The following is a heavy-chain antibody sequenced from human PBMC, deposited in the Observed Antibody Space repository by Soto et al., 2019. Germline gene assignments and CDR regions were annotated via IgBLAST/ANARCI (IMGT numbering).Heavy chain of an antibody. Sequence: QVQLVESGGGVVQPGRSLRLSCTVSGFTFRSYGMHWVRQAPGKGLEWVAGISYDGSNEDYADSVKGRFTNSRENSKNTLYLQMNSLRGEDTALYYCAKGLSVIQPWLMDAYWGQGTLVTVSS. CDR2: ISYDGSNE. CDR3: AKGLSVIQPWLMDAY. V-gene: IGHV3-30*18. CDR1: GFTFRSYG. D-gene: IGHD5-18*01. J-gene: IGHJ4*02.